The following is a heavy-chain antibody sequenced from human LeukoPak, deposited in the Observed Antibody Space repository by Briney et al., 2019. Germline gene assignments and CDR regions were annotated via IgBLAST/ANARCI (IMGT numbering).Heavy chain of an antibody. CDR3: TRRALPTTLDWFDP. J-gene: IGHJ5*02. CDR1: GYTFTGYY. CDR2: INPTTGNT. V-gene: IGHV1-2*02. D-gene: IGHD2/OR15-2a*01. Sequence: ASVKVSCKASGYTFTGYYLHWVRQAPGQGLEWMGWINPTTGNTNYAQKFLGRVTMTRDTSISTAYMELSGLTSDDTAVYYCTRRALPTTLDWFDPWGQGTLVTVSS.